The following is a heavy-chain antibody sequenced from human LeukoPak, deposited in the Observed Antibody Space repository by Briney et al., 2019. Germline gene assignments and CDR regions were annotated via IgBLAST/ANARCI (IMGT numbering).Heavy chain of an antibody. CDR1: GGSISSYY. D-gene: IGHD3-22*01. V-gene: IGHV4-59*01. J-gene: IGHJ3*02. CDR3: ARDKDYFDSGGAFDI. CDR2: IYYSGST. Sequence: PSETLSLTCTVSGGSISSYYWSWIRQPPGKGLEWIGCIYYSGSTNYNPPLKSRVTMSVDTSKNQFSLKLSSVTAADTAVYYCARDKDYFDSGGAFDIWGQGTMVTVSS.